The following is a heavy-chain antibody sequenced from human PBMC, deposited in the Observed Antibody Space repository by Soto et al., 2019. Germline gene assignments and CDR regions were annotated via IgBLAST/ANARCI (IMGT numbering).Heavy chain of an antibody. D-gene: IGHD1-7*01. CDR3: AKGPRTGTTFDYFDY. CDR1: GFTFDDYT. V-gene: IGHV3-43*01. Sequence: EVQLVESGGVVVQPGGSLRLSCAASGFTFDDYTMHWVRQAPGKGLEWVSLISWDGGSTYYADSVKGRFTISRDNSKNSLYLQMNSLRTEDTALYYCAKGPRTGTTFDYFDYWGQGTLVTVSS. CDR2: ISWDGGST. J-gene: IGHJ4*02.